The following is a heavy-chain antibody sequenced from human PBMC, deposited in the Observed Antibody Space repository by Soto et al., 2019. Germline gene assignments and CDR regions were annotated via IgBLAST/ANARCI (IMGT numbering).Heavy chain of an antibody. CDR2: INHSGST. CDR1: GGSFIGYY. D-gene: IGHD3-10*01. V-gene: IGHV4-34*01. Sequence: SETLSLTCAVYGGSFIGYYWSWIRQPPGKGLEWIGEINHSGSTNYNPSLKSRVTISVDTSKNQFSLKLSSVTAADTAVYYCARGGPMVRETKFDYWGQGTLVTVSS. CDR3: ARGGPMVRETKFDY. J-gene: IGHJ4*02.